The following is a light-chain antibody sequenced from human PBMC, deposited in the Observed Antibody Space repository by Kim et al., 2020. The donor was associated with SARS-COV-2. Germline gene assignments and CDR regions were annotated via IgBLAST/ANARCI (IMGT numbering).Light chain of an antibody. CDR2: DVS. Sequence: QSVLTQPASVSGSPGQSITISCSGVSSDVGGHTYVSWYQQHPGTAPKLLIYDVSDRPSGVSNRFSGSLSGNTASLTISGLQAEDEADYYCTSYTTTTNLLFGGGTQLTVL. V-gene: IGLV2-14*03. CDR3: TSYTTTTNLL. J-gene: IGLJ7*01. CDR1: SSDVGGHTY.